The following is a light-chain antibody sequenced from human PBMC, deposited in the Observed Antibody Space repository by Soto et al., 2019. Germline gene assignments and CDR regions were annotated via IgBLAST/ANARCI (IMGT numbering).Light chain of an antibody. CDR3: QQYGSSPFT. CDR2: GAS. J-gene: IGKJ3*01. CDR1: QSVSSSY. Sequence: EIVMTQSPATLSVSPWERATLSCRASQSVSSSYLAWYQQKPGQAPRLLIYGASSRATGIPDRFSGSGSGTDFTLTISRLEPEDFAVYYCQQYGSSPFTFGPGTKVDIK. V-gene: IGKV3-20*01.